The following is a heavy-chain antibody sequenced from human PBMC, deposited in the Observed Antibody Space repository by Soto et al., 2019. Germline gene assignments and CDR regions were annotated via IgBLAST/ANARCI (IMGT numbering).Heavy chain of an antibody. CDR1: GFTVSSNY. D-gene: IGHD2-2*01. Sequence: GGSLRLSCAASGFTVSSNYMSWVRQAPGKGLEWVSVIYSGGSTYYADSVKGRFTISSNNSKNTLYLQMNSLRAEDTAVYYCARDGYCSSTSCRNADAFDIWGQGTMVTVSS. CDR2: IYSGGST. V-gene: IGHV3-53*04. CDR3: ARDGYCSSTSCRNADAFDI. J-gene: IGHJ3*02.